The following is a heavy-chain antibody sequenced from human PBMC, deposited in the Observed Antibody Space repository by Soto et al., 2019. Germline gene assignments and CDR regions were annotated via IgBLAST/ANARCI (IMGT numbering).Heavy chain of an antibody. J-gene: IGHJ4*02. V-gene: IGHV2-5*02. Sequence: QITLKESGPTLVKPTQTLTLTCTFSGFSLSTSGVGVGWIRQPPGKALEWLALIYWDDDKRYRPSLKSRLTITTDTSKNQVVLTMTSMDPVDTATYYCAHLTSGYEYFDFWGQGTLVTVSS. CDR1: GFSLSTSGVG. D-gene: IGHD3-16*01. CDR3: AHLTSGYEYFDF. CDR2: IYWDDDK.